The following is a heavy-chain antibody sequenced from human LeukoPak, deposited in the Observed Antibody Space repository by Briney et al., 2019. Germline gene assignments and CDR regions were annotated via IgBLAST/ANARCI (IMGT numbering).Heavy chain of an antibody. V-gene: IGHV3-21*06. J-gene: IGHJ6*03. CDR3: ARVELRFLEWLSPNDYYYMDV. Sequence: GGSLRLSRAASGFTFSSYSMNWVRQALGKGLEWVSSISSGSSYTHYADSVKGRFTVSRDNAKNSMYLQMNSLRAEDTAVYYCARVELRFLEWLSPNDYYYMDVWGKGTTVTVSS. CDR1: GFTFSSYS. CDR2: ISSGSSYT. D-gene: IGHD3-3*01.